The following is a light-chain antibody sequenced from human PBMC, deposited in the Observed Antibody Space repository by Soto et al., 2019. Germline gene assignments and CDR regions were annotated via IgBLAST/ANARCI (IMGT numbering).Light chain of an antibody. V-gene: IGLV2-14*01. CDR2: EVS. Sequence: QSALTQPASVSGSPGQSITISCTGTSSDVGGYNYVSWYQQHPGKAPKLMIYEVSNRPSGVSNRFSGSKSGNTASLTISGLQAEDEADYYCSSCTSSSTPVFGTGTKVTVL. J-gene: IGLJ1*01. CDR1: SSDVGGYNY. CDR3: SSCTSSSTPV.